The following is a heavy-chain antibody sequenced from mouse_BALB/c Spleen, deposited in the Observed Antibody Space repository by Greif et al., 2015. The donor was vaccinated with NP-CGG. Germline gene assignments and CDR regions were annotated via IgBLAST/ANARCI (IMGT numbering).Heavy chain of an antibody. CDR2: ISSGGSYT. Sequence: EVMLVESGGGLVKPGGSLKLSCAASGFAFGSYDMSWVRQTPEKRLEWVATISSGGSYTYYPDSVKGRFTISRDNARNTLYLQMSSLRSEDTALYYCARHYYGSPLDYWGQGTTLTVSS. V-gene: IGHV5-9*02. D-gene: IGHD1-1*01. CDR1: GFAFGSYD. J-gene: IGHJ2*01. CDR3: ARHYYGSPLDY.